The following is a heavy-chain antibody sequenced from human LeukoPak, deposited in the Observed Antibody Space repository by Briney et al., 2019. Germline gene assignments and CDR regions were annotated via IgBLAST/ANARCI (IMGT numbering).Heavy chain of an antibody. Sequence: PGGSLRLSCAAPGSTFNRYWMTWVRQAPGKGLEWVVNINLDGSEKYYVDSVKGRFTVSRDNAEKSLFLQMNSLRAEDTAVYYCARDYAAGAIDVWGRGTTVTVSS. J-gene: IGHJ6*02. CDR1: GSTFNRYW. D-gene: IGHD6-13*01. CDR3: ARDYAAGAIDV. CDR2: INLDGSEK. V-gene: IGHV3-7*01.